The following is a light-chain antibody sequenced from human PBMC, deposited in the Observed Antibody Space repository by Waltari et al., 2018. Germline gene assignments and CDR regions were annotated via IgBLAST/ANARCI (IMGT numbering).Light chain of an antibody. CDR2: QVS. CDR3: GQGAHLPS. CDR1: QSLVHSNGNTY. V-gene: IGKV2-30*02. Sequence: DVVMTQSPLSLPITPGHPASISCRYSQSLVHSNGNTYLSWYQQKPGQPPRLLIYQVSNRYSGVPDRFSGSGAGTDFTLKISRVEAEDVGVYYCGQGAHLPSFGQGTKVEIK. J-gene: IGKJ2*03.